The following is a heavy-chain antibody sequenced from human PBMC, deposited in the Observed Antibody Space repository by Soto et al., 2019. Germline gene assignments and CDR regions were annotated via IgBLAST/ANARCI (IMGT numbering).Heavy chain of an antibody. V-gene: IGHV4-30-4*01. Sequence: QVQLQESGPGLVKPSQTLSLTCTVSGGSISSGDYYWSWIRQPPGKGLEWIGYIYYSGSTYYNPSLKSRVTISVDTSKNQFSLKLSSVTAADTAVYYCARARGYSYGPLWYFDLWGRGTLVTVSS. D-gene: IGHD5-18*01. J-gene: IGHJ2*01. CDR1: GGSISSGDYY. CDR3: ARARGYSYGPLWYFDL. CDR2: IYYSGST.